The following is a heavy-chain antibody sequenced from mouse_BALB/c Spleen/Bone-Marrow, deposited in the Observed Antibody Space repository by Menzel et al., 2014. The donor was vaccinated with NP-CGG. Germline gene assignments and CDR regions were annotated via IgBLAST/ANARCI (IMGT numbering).Heavy chain of an antibody. J-gene: IGHJ2*01. Sequence: EVKVVESGGGLVQPGGSRKLSCAASGFTFSGFGMHWVHQAPEKGLEWVAYISSGSSTIFYADTVKGRFTISRDNPKNTLFLQMTSLRSEDTAMYYCTRGGNWEDFDYWGQGTTLTVSS. CDR3: TRGGNWEDFDY. D-gene: IGHD4-1*01. CDR1: GFTFSGFG. V-gene: IGHV5-17*02. CDR2: ISSGSSTI.